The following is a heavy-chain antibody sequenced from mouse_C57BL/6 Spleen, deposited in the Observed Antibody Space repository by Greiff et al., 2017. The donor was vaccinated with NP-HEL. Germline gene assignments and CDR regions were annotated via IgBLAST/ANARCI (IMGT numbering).Heavy chain of an antibody. CDR3: ARFLYDYGDDY. V-gene: IGHV1-80*01. CDR2: IYPGDGDT. CDR1: GYAFSSYW. D-gene: IGHD2-4*01. Sequence: QVQLQQSGAELVKPGASVKISCKASGYAFSSYWMNWVKQRPGKGLEWIGQIYPGDGDTNYNGKFKGKATLTADKSSSTAYMQLSSLTSEDSAVYFCARFLYDYGDDYWGQGTTLTVSS. J-gene: IGHJ2*01.